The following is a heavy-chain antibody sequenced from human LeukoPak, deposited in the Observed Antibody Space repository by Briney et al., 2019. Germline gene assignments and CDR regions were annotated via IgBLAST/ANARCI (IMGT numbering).Heavy chain of an antibody. V-gene: IGHV4-30-2*01. J-gene: IGHJ2*01. Sequence: PSETLSLTCTVSGGSISSGGYYWSWIRQPPGKGLEWIGYIYHSGSTYYNPSLKSRVTISVDRSKNQFSLKLSSVTAADTAVYYCAREYSSSYGDSTTGWYFDLWGRGTLVTVSS. CDR1: GGSISSGGYY. CDR2: IYHSGST. D-gene: IGHD6-6*01. CDR3: AREYSSSYGDSTTGWYFDL.